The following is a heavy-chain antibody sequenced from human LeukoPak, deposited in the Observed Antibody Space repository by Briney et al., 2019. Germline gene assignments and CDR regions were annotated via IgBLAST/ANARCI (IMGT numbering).Heavy chain of an antibody. Sequence: GASVKVSCKASGYTFTSYGISWVRQAPGQGLEWRGWISANNGNTNYAQRFQGRVTMTTDTSTSTAYMELRSLRSDDTAVYYCAKDGGPYPDYWGQGTLVTVSS. D-gene: IGHD3-16*01. CDR3: AKDGGPYPDY. V-gene: IGHV1-18*01. CDR1: GYTFTSYG. J-gene: IGHJ4*02. CDR2: ISANNGNT.